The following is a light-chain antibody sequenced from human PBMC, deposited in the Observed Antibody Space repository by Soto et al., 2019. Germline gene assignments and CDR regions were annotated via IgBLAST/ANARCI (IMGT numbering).Light chain of an antibody. CDR3: QQYQSLT. J-gene: IGKJ4*01. Sequence: IVVTQSPAILALWPGDTATLSCRASQSVSSSYLAWHQHKPGQAPRLLIRGASSRVTGIPDRFSGSGSGTDFTLTITRLEPEDFAVYYCQQYQSLTFGGGTTGDIK. V-gene: IGKV3-20*01. CDR2: GAS. CDR1: QSVSSSY.